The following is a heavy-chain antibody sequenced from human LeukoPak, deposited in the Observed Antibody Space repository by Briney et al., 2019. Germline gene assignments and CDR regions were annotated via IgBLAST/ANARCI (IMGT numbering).Heavy chain of an antibody. CDR1: GFTFSVYW. J-gene: IGHJ4*02. D-gene: IGHD2-15*01. V-gene: IGHV3-7*01. CDR2: INEDGSEK. Sequence: GWALTLSCAASGFTFSVYWMSWVCESPGKGLEWVSNINEDGSEKYYGDSVTGRFTISRDNSENSLFLQMNSLRADDTGVYYCTRAQEAPANVFPAHWGQGVVVTVSS. CDR3: TRAQEAPANVFPAH.